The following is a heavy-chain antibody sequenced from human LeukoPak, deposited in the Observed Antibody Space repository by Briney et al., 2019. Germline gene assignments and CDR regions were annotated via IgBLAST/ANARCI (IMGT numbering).Heavy chain of an antibody. CDR3: ARREGSDYDSSGYLDY. J-gene: IGHJ4*02. V-gene: IGHV1-46*01. CDR2: INPSGGST. CDR1: GYTFTSYY. Sequence: GASVKVSCKASGYTFTSYYMHWVGQAPGQGLEWMEIINPSGGSTSYAQKFQGRVTMTRDTSTSTVYMELSSLRSEDTAVYYCARREGSDYDSSGYLDYWGQGTLVTVSS. D-gene: IGHD3-22*01.